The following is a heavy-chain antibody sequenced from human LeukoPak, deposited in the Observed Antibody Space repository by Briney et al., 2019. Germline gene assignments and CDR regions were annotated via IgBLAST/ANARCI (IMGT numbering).Heavy chain of an antibody. CDR1: SYTFPSYG. D-gene: IGHD6-13*01. CDR3: ARESSSWYYYYYGMDV. CDR2: ISAYNGNT. V-gene: IGHV1-18*04. J-gene: IGHJ6*04. Sequence: GASVKVSCKASSYTFPSYGISWVRQAPGQGLEWMGWISAYNGNTNYAQKLQGRVTMTTDTSTSTAYMELRSLRSDDTAVYYCARESSSWYYYYYGMDVWDKGTTVTVSS.